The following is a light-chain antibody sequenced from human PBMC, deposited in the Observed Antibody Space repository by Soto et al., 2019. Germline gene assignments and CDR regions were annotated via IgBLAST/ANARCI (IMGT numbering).Light chain of an antibody. CDR2: EGA. CDR1: SRDVGSYNL. V-gene: IGLV2-23*01. CDR3: CSYAGGSTVV. J-gene: IGLJ2*01. Sequence: QTVLTQPASVSGSPGQSITISCTGTSRDVGSYNLTSWYQHHPGKAPKLMIYEGATRPSGVSYRFSGSKSGNTASLTISGLQAEDEADYYCCSYAGGSTVVFGGGTKLTVL.